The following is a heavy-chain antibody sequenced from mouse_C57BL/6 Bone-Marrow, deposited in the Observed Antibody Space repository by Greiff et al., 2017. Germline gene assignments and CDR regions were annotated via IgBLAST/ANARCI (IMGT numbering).Heavy chain of an antibody. CDR1: GYTFTDYE. CDR3: TRGIYYYGSFDY. D-gene: IGHD1-1*01. Sequence: QVQLQQSGAELVRPGASVTLSCKASGYTFTDYEMHWVKQTPVHGLEWIGAIDPETGGTAYNQKFKGKAILTADKSSSTAYMELSSLTSEDSAVYYCTRGIYYYGSFDYWGQGTTLTVSS. CDR2: IDPETGGT. V-gene: IGHV1-15*01. J-gene: IGHJ2*01.